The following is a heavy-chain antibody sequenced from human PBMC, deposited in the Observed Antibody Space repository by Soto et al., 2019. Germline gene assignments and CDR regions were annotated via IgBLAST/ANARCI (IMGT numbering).Heavy chain of an antibody. J-gene: IGHJ6*02. D-gene: IGHD5-18*01. CDR1: GGSIGSGGYY. CDR3: ARDRLMATAGTARHYFGLDV. V-gene: IGHV4-31*03. CDR2: IYYSGNT. Sequence: SETLSLTCTVSGGSIGSGGYYWSWVRQNPRRGLEWIGNIYYSGNTYYNPSLKSRLTISVDTSKNQFSLNLSSVTAADTAVYYCARDRLMATAGTARHYFGLDVWGQGTTVTVSS.